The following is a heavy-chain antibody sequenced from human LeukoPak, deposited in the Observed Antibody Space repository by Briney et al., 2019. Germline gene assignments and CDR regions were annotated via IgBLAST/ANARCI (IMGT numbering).Heavy chain of an antibody. CDR2: INWNGDST. D-gene: IGHD6-13*01. J-gene: IGHJ4*02. V-gene: IGHV3-20*04. CDR1: GFTFDDYG. CDR3: ARGTLKAAATDFDY. Sequence: GGSLRLSCAASGFTFDDYGMSWVRQAPGKGLEWVSGINWNGDSTGYVDSVKGRFSISRDNAKISLYLQMNSLRAEDTALYYCARGTLKAAATDFDYWGQGTLVTVSS.